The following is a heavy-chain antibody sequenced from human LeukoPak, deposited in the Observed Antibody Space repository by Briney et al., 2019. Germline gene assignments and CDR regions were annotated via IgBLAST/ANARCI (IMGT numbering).Heavy chain of an antibody. CDR1: GFTFSSYW. Sequence: PGGSLRLSCAASGFTFSSYWMSWVRQAPGKGLEWVANIKQDGSEKYYVDSVKGRFTISRDNAENSLYLQMNSLRAEDTAVYYCARDRSAAPELIYFDYWGQGTLVTVSS. CDR3: ARDRSAAPELIYFDY. J-gene: IGHJ4*02. V-gene: IGHV3-7*01. D-gene: IGHD1-14*01. CDR2: IKQDGSEK.